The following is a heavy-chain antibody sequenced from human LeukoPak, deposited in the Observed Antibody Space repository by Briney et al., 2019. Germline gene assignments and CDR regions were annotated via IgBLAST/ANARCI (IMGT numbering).Heavy chain of an antibody. CDR3: AVNYGDFYYFDY. CDR1: GYTFTSYG. D-gene: IGHD4-17*01. CDR2: ISAYNGNT. V-gene: IGHV1-18*01. J-gene: IGHJ4*02. Sequence: ASVKVSCKASGYTFTSYGISWVRQAPGQGLEWMGWISAYNGNTDYAQKLQGRVTMTTDTSTSTAYMELRSLRSDDTAVYYCAVNYGDFYYFDYWGQGTLVTVSS.